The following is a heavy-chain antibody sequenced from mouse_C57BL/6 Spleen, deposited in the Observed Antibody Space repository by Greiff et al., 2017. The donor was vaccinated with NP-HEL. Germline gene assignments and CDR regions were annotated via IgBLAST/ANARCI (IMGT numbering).Heavy chain of an antibody. D-gene: IGHD1-1*01. CDR2: IYPGDGDT. J-gene: IGHJ3*01. Sequence: VQLKESGAELVKPGASVKISCKASGYAFSSYWMNWVKQRPGKGLEWIGQIYPGDGDTNYNGKFKGKATLTADKSSSTAYMQLSSLTSEDSAVYFCAREDYGSSYRFAYWGQGTLVTVSA. CDR1: GYAFSSYW. CDR3: AREDYGSSYRFAY. V-gene: IGHV1-80*01.